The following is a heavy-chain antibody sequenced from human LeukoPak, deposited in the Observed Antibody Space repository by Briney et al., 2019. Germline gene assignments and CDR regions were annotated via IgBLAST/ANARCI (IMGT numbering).Heavy chain of an antibody. J-gene: IGHJ4*02. CDR1: GGSINTYF. V-gene: IGHV4-59*08. Sequence: RPSETLSLTCTVPGGSINTYFWTWIRQPPGKGLEWIGYIKYSGSTNSNPSLKSRLAMSVDTSKNQFSVKLTSVTAADTAVYYCARQHSPGYFDYWGQGTLVTVSS. CDR3: ARQHSPGYFDY. D-gene: IGHD1-14*01. CDR2: IKYSGST.